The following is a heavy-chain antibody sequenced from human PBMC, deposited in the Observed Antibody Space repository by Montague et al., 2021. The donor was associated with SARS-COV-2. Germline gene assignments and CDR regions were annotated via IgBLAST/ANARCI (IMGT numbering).Heavy chain of an antibody. CDR2: INHSGST. D-gene: IGHD5-12*01. CDR1: GGSFSGYY. Sequence: ETLSLTRAVYGGSFSGYYWNWIRQPPGKGLEWIGEINHSGSTNYNPSLKSRVTISVDTSNNQFSLKLTSVTAADTAVYYCARGPTNNIGMVATRLDYWGQGTLVTVSS. CDR3: ARGPTNNIGMVATRLDY. V-gene: IGHV4-34*01. J-gene: IGHJ4*02.